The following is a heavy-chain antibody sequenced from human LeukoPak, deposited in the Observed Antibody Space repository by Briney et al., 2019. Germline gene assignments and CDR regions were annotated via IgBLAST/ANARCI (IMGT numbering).Heavy chain of an antibody. CDR2: ISWNSGSI. J-gene: IGHJ4*02. CDR3: ARAYDSSGWKPVWASHTPDAAEYYFDY. D-gene: IGHD3-22*01. V-gene: IGHV3-9*01. Sequence: GRSLRLSCAASGFTFDDYAMHWVRQAPGKGLEWVSGISWNSGSIGYADSVKGRFTISRDNAKNSLYLQMNSLRAEDTALYYCARAYDSSGWKPVWASHTPDAAEYYFDYWGQGTLVTVSS. CDR1: GFTFDDYA.